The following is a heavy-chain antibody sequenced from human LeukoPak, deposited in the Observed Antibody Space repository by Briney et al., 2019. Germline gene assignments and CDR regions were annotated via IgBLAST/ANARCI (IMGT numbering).Heavy chain of an antibody. CDR3: ARDGITMVRGVINNWFDP. D-gene: IGHD3-10*01. CDR2: ISAYNGNT. J-gene: IGHJ5*02. CDR1: GYTFTSYG. V-gene: IGHV1-18*04. Sequence: RRASVRVSCKASGYTFTSYGISWGRQAPGQGLEWMVWISAYNGNTNYAQKLQGRVTMTTDTSTSTAYMEPRSLRSDDTAVYYCARDGITMVRGVINNWFDPWGQGTLVTVSS.